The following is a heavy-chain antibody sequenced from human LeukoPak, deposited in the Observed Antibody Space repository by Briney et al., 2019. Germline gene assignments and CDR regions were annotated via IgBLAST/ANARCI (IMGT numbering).Heavy chain of an antibody. Sequence: GGSLRLSCAASGFTFSSYWMHWVRQAPGKGLVWVSRINSDGSSTSYADSVKGRFTISRDNAKNTLYLQMNSLRAEDTAVYYCARDFKRARYSATGYSFDYWGQGTLVTVSS. D-gene: IGHD5-12*01. CDR3: ARDFKRARYSATGYSFDY. CDR2: INSDGSST. CDR1: GFTFSSYW. V-gene: IGHV3-74*01. J-gene: IGHJ4*02.